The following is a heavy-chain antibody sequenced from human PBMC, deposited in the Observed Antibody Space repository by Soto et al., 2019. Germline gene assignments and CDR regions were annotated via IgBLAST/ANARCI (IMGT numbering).Heavy chain of an antibody. CDR3: AKFNVGATRATDFDS. CDR1: GVLVSSGDYF. CDR2: AHSSGGT. V-gene: IGHV4-39*02. J-gene: IGHJ4*02. Sequence: QLKESGPGLVKPSETLSLTCNVSGVLVSSGDYFWGWIRQPPGKGLEWIGSAHSSGGTYYKPSLKAQLTISVDKSKTNCSLRVNSVTAADTGVYYCAKFNVGATRATDFDSWGQGKLVSVSS. D-gene: IGHD1-26*01.